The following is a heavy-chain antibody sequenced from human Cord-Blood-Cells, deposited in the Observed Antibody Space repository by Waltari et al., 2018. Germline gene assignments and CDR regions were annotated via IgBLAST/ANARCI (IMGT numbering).Heavy chain of an antibody. CDR2: ISAYNGNT. V-gene: IGHV1-18*01. CDR1: GYTFNSYG. Sequence: QVQLVQSGAEVKKPGASVKVSCKASGYTFNSYGISWVRQAPGQGLEWMGWISAYNGNTNYAQKLQGRVTMTTDTATSTAYMELRSLRSDDTAVYYCARVPVEWIALGIMDYWGQGTLVTVSS. D-gene: IGHD7-27*01. CDR3: ARVPVEWIALGIMDY. J-gene: IGHJ4*02.